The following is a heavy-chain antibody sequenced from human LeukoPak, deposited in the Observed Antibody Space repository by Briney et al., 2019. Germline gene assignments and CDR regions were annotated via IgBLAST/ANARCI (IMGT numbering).Heavy chain of an antibody. D-gene: IGHD3-10*01. V-gene: IGHV3-9*01. CDR3: AKDKGATMVRGFDY. J-gene: IGHJ4*02. CDR2: ISWNSGSI. Sequence: GGSLRLSCAASGFTFDDYAMHWVRQAPGKGLEWVSGISWNSGSIGYADSVKGRFTISRDNAKNSLYLQMNSLRAEDTALYYCAKDKGATMVRGFDYWGQGTLVTVSS. CDR1: GFTFDDYA.